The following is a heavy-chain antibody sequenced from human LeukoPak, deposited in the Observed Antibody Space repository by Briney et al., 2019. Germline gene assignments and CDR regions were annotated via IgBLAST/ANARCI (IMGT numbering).Heavy chain of an antibody. Sequence: PGGSLGLSCAASGFTFSSYWMSWVRQAPGKGLEWVSSISSSSSYIYYADSVKGRFTISRDNAKNSLYLQMSSLRAEDTAVYYCARDYYATADYWGQGTLVTVSS. D-gene: IGHD3-22*01. J-gene: IGHJ4*02. CDR1: GFTFSSYW. V-gene: IGHV3-21*01. CDR2: ISSSSSYI. CDR3: ARDYYATADY.